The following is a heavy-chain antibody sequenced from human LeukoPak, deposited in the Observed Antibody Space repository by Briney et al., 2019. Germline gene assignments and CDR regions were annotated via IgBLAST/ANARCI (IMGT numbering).Heavy chain of an antibody. CDR3: ARDKRVYSGGMDV. Sequence: PGGSLRLSCEASGFTFSNYWMHWVRQAPGKGLMWVSQISTDGSQTFYADSVKGRFTISRDNAKNTLYLQMNSLRAEDTAVYYCARDKRVYSGGMDVWGQGTTVTVSS. V-gene: IGHV3-74*01. D-gene: IGHD4-11*01. J-gene: IGHJ6*02. CDR1: GFTFSNYW. CDR2: ISTDGSQT.